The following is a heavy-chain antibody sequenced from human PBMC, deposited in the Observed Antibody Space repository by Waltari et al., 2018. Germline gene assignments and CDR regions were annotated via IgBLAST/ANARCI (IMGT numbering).Heavy chain of an antibody. Sequence: QVQLQESGPGLVKPSQTLSLTCTVSGGSISSGSYYWSWIRQPAGKGLEWIGYIYTSGGTNYNPSLKSRVTISVDTSKNQFSLKLSSVTAADTAVYYCAIQGGQPQDGFDYWGQGTLVTVSS. V-gene: IGHV4-61*09. CDR3: AIQGGQPQDGFDY. J-gene: IGHJ4*02. CDR2: IYTSGGT. D-gene: IGHD3-16*01. CDR1: GGSISSGSYY.